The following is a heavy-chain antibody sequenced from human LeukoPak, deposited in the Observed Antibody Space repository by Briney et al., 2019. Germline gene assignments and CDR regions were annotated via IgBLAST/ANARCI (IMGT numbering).Heavy chain of an antibody. Sequence: GGSLRLSCAASGFTVSSNYMSWVRQAPGKGLEWVSVIYSGGSTYYADSVKGRFTISRDNSKNTLYLQMNSLRAEDTAVYYCARDSMSGSYYYYGMDVWGQGTTVTVSS. CDR1: GFTVSSNY. CDR3: ARDSMSGSYYYYGMDV. D-gene: IGHD1-26*01. J-gene: IGHJ6*02. V-gene: IGHV3-53*01. CDR2: IYSGGST.